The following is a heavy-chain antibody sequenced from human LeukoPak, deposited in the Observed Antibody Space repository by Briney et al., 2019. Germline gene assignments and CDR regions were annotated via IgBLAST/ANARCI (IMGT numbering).Heavy chain of an antibody. CDR3: ARVGPSDSSGVDLGGGY. J-gene: IGHJ4*02. V-gene: IGHV1-18*01. CDR1: GYTFTSYG. D-gene: IGHD6-19*01. Sequence: EAPVKVSCKASGYTFTSYGISWVRQAPGQGLEWMGWISAYNGNTNYAQKLQGRVTMTTDTSTSTAYMELRSLRSDDTAVYYCARVGPSDSSGVDLGGGYWGQGTLVTVSS. CDR2: ISAYNGNT.